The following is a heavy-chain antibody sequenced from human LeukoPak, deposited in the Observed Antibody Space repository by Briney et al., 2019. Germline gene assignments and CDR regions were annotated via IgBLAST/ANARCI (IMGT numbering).Heavy chain of an antibody. CDR2: INPSGGST. Sequence: ASVKFSCKAFEYTFTSYYMHWVRQAPGQGLEWMGIINPSGGSTSYAQKFQGRVTMTRDTSTSTVYMELSSLRSEDTAVYYCARRAVANGMDVWGQGTTVTVSS. V-gene: IGHV1-46*01. J-gene: IGHJ6*02. CDR1: EYTFTSYY. D-gene: IGHD6-19*01. CDR3: ARRAVANGMDV.